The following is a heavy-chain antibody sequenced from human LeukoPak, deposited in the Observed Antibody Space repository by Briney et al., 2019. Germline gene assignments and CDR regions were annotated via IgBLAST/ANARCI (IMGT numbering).Heavy chain of an antibody. D-gene: IGHD2-21*02. CDR1: GFSFSLYW. V-gene: IGHV3-74*01. J-gene: IGHJ4*02. CDR2: LNSDGSVT. Sequence: SGGFLRLSCAASGFSFSLYWMHWVRQTPGKGLVWVSRLNSDGSVTSYADSVKGRFTISRDNAKNTLYLEMNSLRAEDTAVYYCVREYCGGDCYTDFWGQGTLVTVSS. CDR3: VREYCGGDCYTDF.